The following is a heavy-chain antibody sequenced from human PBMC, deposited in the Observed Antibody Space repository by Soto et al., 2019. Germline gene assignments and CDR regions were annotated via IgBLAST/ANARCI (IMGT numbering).Heavy chain of an antibody. D-gene: IGHD6-13*01. CDR2: ISWNSGSI. CDR1: GFTFDDYA. CDR3: AHEMLGLGWEIAADGRFVC. V-gene: IGHV3-9*01. Sequence: EVQLVESGGGLVQPGRSLRLSCAASGFTFDDYAMHWVRQAPGKGLEWVSGISWNSGSIGYADSVKGRFTISRDNAKNCLFLHVNSLRAEDTALYYGAHEMLGLGWEIAADGRFVCWRQGSLVT. J-gene: IGHJ4*02.